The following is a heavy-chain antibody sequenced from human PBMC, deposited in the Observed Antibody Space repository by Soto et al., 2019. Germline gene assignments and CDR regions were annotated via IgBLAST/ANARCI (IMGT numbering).Heavy chain of an antibody. CDR1: GYSISSSNC. J-gene: IGHJ4*02. V-gene: IGHV4-28*01. D-gene: IGHD1-26*01. Sequence: PSETLSLTCAVSGYSISSSNCWGCPRHPPGKRLERIWYIYYSATTYHTPALKRLVTMSVDTSKNLFPLKLTSVTAVDTVVYYCAKREIEGSIDYWGQGTLVTVSS. CDR3: AKREIEGSIDY. CDR2: IYYSATT.